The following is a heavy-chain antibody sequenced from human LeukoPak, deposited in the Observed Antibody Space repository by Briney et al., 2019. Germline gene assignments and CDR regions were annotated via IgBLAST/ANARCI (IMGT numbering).Heavy chain of an antibody. CDR1: GYTFTGYY. V-gene: IGHV1-2*02. CDR2: INPNSGGT. Sequence: GASVKVSCKASGYTFTGYYMHWVRQAPGQGLEWMGWINPNSGGTNYAQKFQGRVTMTRDTSISTAYMELSRLRSDDTAVYYCARDLGREGLRGITMVRGVILYWGQGTLVTVSS. J-gene: IGHJ4*02. CDR3: ARDLGREGLRGITMVRGVILY. D-gene: IGHD3-10*01.